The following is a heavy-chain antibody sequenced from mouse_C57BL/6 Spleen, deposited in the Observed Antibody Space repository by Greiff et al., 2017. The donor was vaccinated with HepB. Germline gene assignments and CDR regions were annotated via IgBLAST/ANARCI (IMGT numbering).Heavy chain of an antibody. CDR1: GYTFTSYW. J-gene: IGHJ3*01. CDR3: AHSGGY. CDR2: IDPSDSYT. V-gene: IGHV1-59*01. D-gene: IGHD3-1*01. Sequence: VQLQQPGAELVRPGTSVKLSCKASGYTFTSYWMHWVKQRPGQGLEWIGVIDPSDSYTNYNQKFKGKATLTVDTSSSTAYMQLSSLTSEDSAVYYCAHSGGYWGQGTLVTVSA.